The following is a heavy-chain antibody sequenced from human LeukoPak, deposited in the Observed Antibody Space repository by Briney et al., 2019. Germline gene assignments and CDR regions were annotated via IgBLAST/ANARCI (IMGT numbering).Heavy chain of an antibody. J-gene: IGHJ6*03. Sequence: ASVKVSCKASGYTFTSYGISRVRQAPGQGLEWMGWISAYNGNTNYAQKLQGRVTMTTDTSTSTAYMELRSLRSDDTAVYYCARDSDYYDSSPYYYYYYMDVWGKGTTVTVSS. D-gene: IGHD3-22*01. CDR2: ISAYNGNT. V-gene: IGHV1-18*01. CDR1: GYTFTSYG. CDR3: ARDSDYYDSSPYYYYYYMDV.